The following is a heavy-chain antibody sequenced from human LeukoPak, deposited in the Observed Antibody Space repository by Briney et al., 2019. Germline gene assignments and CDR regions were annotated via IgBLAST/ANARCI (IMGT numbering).Heavy chain of an antibody. V-gene: IGHV4-34*01. CDR1: GGSFSGYY. D-gene: IGHD2-15*01. CDR2: INHSGST. Sequence: SETLSLTCAVYGGSFSGYYWSWIRQPPGKGLEWIGEINHSGSTNYNPSLKSRVTISVDKSKNQFSLKLSSVTAADTAVYYCASCSGGGCYLLANAFDIWGQGTMVTVSS. CDR3: ASCSGGGCYLLANAFDI. J-gene: IGHJ3*02.